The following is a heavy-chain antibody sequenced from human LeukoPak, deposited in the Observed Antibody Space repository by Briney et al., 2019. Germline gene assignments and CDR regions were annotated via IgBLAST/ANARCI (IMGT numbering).Heavy chain of an antibody. Sequence: ASVKVSCKASGYNFISYYMHWVRQAPAQGLEWMGIINPSGGSTSYAQKFQDRVTMTRDTSTSTVYMELSSLKSEDTAVYYCAREDVVLVDAVRYYYYGMDVWGQGTTVTVSS. CDR2: INPSGGST. CDR3: AREDVVLVDAVRYYYYGMDV. J-gene: IGHJ6*02. V-gene: IGHV1-46*01. D-gene: IGHD2-8*01. CDR1: GYNFISYY.